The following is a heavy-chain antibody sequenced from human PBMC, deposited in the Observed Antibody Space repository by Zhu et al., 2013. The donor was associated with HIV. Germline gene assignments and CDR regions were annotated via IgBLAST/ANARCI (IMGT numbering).Heavy chain of an antibody. CDR1: GYSFSDYG. V-gene: IGHV1-18*01. Sequence: QVQLVQSGAEVKKPGASVKVSCKSSGYSFSDYGISWVRQAPGRGLEWMGWISGYTGNTNYAQKFQGRVTMTTDTSTSTAYMELRSLRSDDTAVYYCARDTLWFGESTSLGYWGQGTLVTVSS. CDR2: ISGYTGNT. D-gene: IGHD3-10*01. J-gene: IGHJ4*02. CDR3: ARDTLWFGESTSLGY.